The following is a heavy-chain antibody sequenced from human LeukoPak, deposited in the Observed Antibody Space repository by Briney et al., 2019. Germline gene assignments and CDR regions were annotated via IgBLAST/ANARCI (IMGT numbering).Heavy chain of an antibody. CDR2: IDLKTGDI. J-gene: IGHJ4*02. CDR1: GYTFIDYW. Sequence: GASEKVSCKASGYTFIDYWIHWVRQAPGQGLEWMGRIDLKTGDITSAQKFQGRVTMTRDTSISTTYMDLSGLGTDDTAVYYCARDSPHQRFDYWGQGTLVTVSS. V-gene: IGHV1-2*02. CDR3: ARDSPHQRFDY.